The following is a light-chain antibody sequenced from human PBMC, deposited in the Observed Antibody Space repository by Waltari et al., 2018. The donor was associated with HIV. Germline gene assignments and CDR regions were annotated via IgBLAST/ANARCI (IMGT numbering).Light chain of an antibody. Sequence: QSVLTQPPSVSGAPGPRVTVSCTGHGSNIGANYDVPWYQVLPGSAPKLLIHTNTARPSGVPDRFSGSKSGASASLAITGLQAEDEGDYYCQSFDSGLSAWVFGGGTKLTVL. CDR1: GSNIGANYD. CDR3: QSFDSGLSAWV. CDR2: TNT. J-gene: IGLJ3*02. V-gene: IGLV1-40*03.